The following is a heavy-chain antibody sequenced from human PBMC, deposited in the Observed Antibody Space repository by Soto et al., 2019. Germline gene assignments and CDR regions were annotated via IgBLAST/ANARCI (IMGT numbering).Heavy chain of an antibody. CDR1: GFTFSIYS. Sequence: GGSLRLSCAASGFTFSIYSMNWVRHAPGKGLEWVSSISSSSSYIYYADSVKGRFTISRDNAKNSLYLQMNSLRAEDTAVYYCARTTLEYSSRQDWFDPWGQGTLVTVSS. V-gene: IGHV3-21*01. J-gene: IGHJ5*02. D-gene: IGHD6-6*01. CDR3: ARTTLEYSSRQDWFDP. CDR2: ISSSSSYI.